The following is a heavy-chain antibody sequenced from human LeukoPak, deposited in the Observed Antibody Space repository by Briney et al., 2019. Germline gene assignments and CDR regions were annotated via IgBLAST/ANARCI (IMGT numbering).Heavy chain of an antibody. CDR1: GYTFTSYG. CDR2: ISAYNGNT. D-gene: IGHD6-13*01. Sequence: ASVKVSCKAAGYTFTSYGISWVRQAPGQGLEWMGWISAYNGNTNYAQRLQGRVTMTTDTSTSTAYMELRSLRSDDTAVYYCARGRAATQYRWFDPWGQGTLVTVSS. CDR3: ARGRAATQYRWFDP. J-gene: IGHJ5*02. V-gene: IGHV1-18*01.